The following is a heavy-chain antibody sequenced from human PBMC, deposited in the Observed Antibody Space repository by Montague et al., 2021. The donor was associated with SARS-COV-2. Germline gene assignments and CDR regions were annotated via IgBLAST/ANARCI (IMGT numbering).Heavy chain of an antibody. CDR1: GGSISSGGYY. CDR3: ARSESPSYSSSPFDY. V-gene: IGHV4-31*03. J-gene: IGHJ4*02. CDR2: IYYSGST. D-gene: IGHD6-13*01. Sequence: TLSLTCIVSGGSISSGGYYWSWIRQHPGKGLEWIGYIYYSGSTYYNPSLKSRLSISLDTSKNHFSLRLSSVTAADTAVYYCARSESPSYSSSPFDYWGQGPLVPVSS.